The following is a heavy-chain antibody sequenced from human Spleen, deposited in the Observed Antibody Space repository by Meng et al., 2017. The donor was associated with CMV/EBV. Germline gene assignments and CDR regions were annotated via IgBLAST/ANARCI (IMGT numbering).Heavy chain of an antibody. Sequence: FSTYTMHWVRQAPGKGLEWVALISYDGSENYYADSVKGRFTISRDNSKSTLHLQMKSLRAEDTTVYYCARGNQPSSPATIHSAFDLWGQGTVVTVSS. D-gene: IGHD2-2*01. J-gene: IGHJ3*01. V-gene: IGHV3-30*04. CDR3: ARGNQPSSPATIHSAFDL. CDR2: ISYDGSEN. CDR1: FSTYT.